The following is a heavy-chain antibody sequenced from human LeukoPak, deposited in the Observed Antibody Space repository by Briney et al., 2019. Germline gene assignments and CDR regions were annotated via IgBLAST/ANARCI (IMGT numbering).Heavy chain of an antibody. V-gene: IGHV4-61*01. J-gene: IGHJ4*02. Sequence: SSETLSLTCSVSGASVNYGTYFLNWMRQPPGKGLEWIAYVDYNGGTNYNPSLKSRVTMSVDTSKNQFVLKMSSMTATGTAVYYCARGTGWLTENWGQGTLVTVSS. CDR2: VDYNGGT. CDR1: GASVNYGTYF. D-gene: IGHD6-25*01. CDR3: ARGTGWLTEN.